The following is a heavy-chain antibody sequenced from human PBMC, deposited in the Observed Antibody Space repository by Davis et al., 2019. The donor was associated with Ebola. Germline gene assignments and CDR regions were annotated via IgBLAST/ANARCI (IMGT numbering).Heavy chain of an antibody. Sequence: SETLSLTCAVSGVSLGGGGYSWSWIRQPPGKGLEWIGEINHSGSTNYNPSLKSRVTISVDTSKNQFSLKLSSVTAADTAVYYCARTNYDILTGYSDNWGQGTLVTVSS. J-gene: IGHJ4*02. CDR2: INHSGST. CDR3: ARTNYDILTGYSDN. V-gene: IGHV4-30-2*01. CDR1: GVSLGGGGYS. D-gene: IGHD3-9*01.